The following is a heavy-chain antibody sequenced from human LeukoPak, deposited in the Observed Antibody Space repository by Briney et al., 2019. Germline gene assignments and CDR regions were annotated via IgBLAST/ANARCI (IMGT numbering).Heavy chain of an antibody. J-gene: IGHJ4*02. Sequence: PGGSLRLSCAASGFTFSSYWMHWVRQAPGKGLVWGSRITTDGSSIMYADSGKGRFAISRDNAKNTLYLQMNSLRPEDTAVYYRARAEWQWLVRGGDYCGQGTLVTASS. CDR2: ITTDGSSI. V-gene: IGHV3-74*03. CDR3: ARAEWQWLVRGGDY. D-gene: IGHD6-19*01. CDR1: GFTFSSYW.